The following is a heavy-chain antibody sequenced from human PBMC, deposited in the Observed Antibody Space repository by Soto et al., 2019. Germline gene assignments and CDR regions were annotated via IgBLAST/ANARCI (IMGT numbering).Heavy chain of an antibody. CDR1: GGSFSGYY. J-gene: IGHJ4*02. Sequence: SETLSLTCAVYGGSFSGYYWSWIRQPPGKGLEWIGEINHSGSTNYNPSLKSRVTISVDTSKNQFSLKLSSVTAADTAVYYCARGVYSSSWRRYFDYWGQGTLVTVSS. V-gene: IGHV4-34*01. CDR2: INHSGST. D-gene: IGHD6-13*01. CDR3: ARGVYSSSWRRYFDY.